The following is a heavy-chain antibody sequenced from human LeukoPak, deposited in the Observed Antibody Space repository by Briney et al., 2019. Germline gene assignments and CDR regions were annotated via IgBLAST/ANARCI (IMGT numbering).Heavy chain of an antibody. V-gene: IGHV3-21*01. CDR2: ISSSSSYI. CDR3: ARDLDYDYVWGSPLY. D-gene: IGHD3-16*01. Sequence: GGSLRLSCAASGFTFSSYSMNWVRQAPGKWLEWVSSISSSSSYIYYADSVKGRFTISRDNAKNSLYLQMNSLRAEDTAVYYCARDLDYDYVWGSPLYWGQGTLVTVSS. CDR1: GFTFSSYS. J-gene: IGHJ4*02.